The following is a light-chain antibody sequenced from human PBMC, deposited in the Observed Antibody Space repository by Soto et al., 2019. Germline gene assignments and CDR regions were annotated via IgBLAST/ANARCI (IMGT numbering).Light chain of an antibody. J-gene: IGKJ1*01. Sequence: EVDLTQSPATLSVSPGERATLSCRASQSVSSNLAWYQQKPGQAPRLLIYGASSRATGIPDRFSGSGSGTDFTLTISRLEPEDFAVYYCQQYGSSPTTFGQGTKVDIK. CDR3: QQYGSSPTT. CDR1: QSVSSN. V-gene: IGKV3-20*01. CDR2: GAS.